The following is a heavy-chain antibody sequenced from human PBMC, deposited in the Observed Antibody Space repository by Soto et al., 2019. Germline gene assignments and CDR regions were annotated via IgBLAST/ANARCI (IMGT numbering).Heavy chain of an antibody. Sequence: QVQLVQSGAEVKKPGSSVKVSCKASGGTFSSYTISWVRQAPGQGLEWMGRIIPSLGIANYAQKFQGRVTITADKSTSTAYMELSSLRSEDTAVYYCAREGEMATDCWGQGTLVTVSS. V-gene: IGHV1-69*08. CDR3: AREGEMATDC. J-gene: IGHJ4*02. CDR1: GGTFSSYT. CDR2: IIPSLGIA. D-gene: IGHD5-12*01.